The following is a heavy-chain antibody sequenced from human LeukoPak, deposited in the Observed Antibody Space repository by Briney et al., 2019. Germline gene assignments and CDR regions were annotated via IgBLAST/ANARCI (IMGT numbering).Heavy chain of an antibody. J-gene: IGHJ4*02. Sequence: PGRSLRLSCAASGFTFSSYGMHWVRQAPGKGLEWVAVISYDGSNKYYADSVKGRFTISRDNSKNTLYLQMNSLRAEDTAVYYCAKDKGYYYDSSGYYFDYWGQGTLATVSS. D-gene: IGHD3-22*01. CDR3: AKDKGYYYDSSGYYFDY. V-gene: IGHV3-30*18. CDR2: ISYDGSNK. CDR1: GFTFSSYG.